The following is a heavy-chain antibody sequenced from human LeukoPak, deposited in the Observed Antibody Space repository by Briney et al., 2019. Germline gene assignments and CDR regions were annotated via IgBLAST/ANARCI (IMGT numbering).Heavy chain of an antibody. J-gene: IGHJ6*02. D-gene: IGHD4-11*01. Sequence: GASVKVSCKASGYTFTGYYMHWVRQAPGQGLEWMGWINPNSGGTNYAQKFQGRVTMTRDTSISTAYMELSRLRSDDTAVYYCARGGYSNYALYYYGMDVWGQGTTVTVSS. V-gene: IGHV1-2*02. CDR3: ARGGYSNYALYYYGMDV. CDR1: GYTFTGYY. CDR2: INPNSGGT.